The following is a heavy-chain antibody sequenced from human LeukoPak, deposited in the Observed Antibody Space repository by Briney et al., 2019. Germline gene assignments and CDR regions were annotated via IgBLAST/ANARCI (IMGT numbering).Heavy chain of an antibody. V-gene: IGHV2-5*02. CDR2: IYWDDDK. CDR1: GFSLSTSGVG. D-gene: IGHD6-6*01. Sequence: SGPTLVKPTLTLTLTCTFSGFSLSTSGVGVGWIRQPPGKAPEWLALIYWDDDKRYSPSLKSRLTITKDTSKNQVVLTMTNMDPVDTATYYCAHAKARIAARPRFFDYWGQGTLVTVSS. CDR3: AHAKARIAARPRFFDY. J-gene: IGHJ4*02.